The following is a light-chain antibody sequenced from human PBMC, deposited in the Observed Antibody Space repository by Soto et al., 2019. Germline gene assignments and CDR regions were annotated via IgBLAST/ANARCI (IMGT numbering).Light chain of an antibody. CDR1: QSISSW. CDR2: EAS. CDR3: QRYNDYSER. J-gene: IGKJ1*01. Sequence: DIQMTQSPSTLSASAGDRVTITCRASQSISSWLAWYQQKPGKAPKLLIYEASSLESGVPSRFSGSGSGTEFTLTISSLQPDGFATYYCQRYNDYSERFGQGTKVDIK. V-gene: IGKV1-5*03.